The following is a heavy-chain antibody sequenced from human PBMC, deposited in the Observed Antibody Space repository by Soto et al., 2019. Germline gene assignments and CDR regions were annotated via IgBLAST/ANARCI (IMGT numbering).Heavy chain of an antibody. Sequence: QVQLHESGPGLVKPSQTLSLTCTVSGGSISSGDYYWSWIRPPPGKGLEWIGYLYYIGSTYYKSFLKSRGTISVDTSKNQFPLKLGSVTAADTAVYYCARVPIHYYGGSNYYFDYWGQGTLVTVSS. CDR3: ARVPIHYYGGSNYYFDY. J-gene: IGHJ4*02. V-gene: IGHV4-30-4*01. D-gene: IGHD2-15*01. CDR2: LYYIGST. CDR1: GGSISSGDYY.